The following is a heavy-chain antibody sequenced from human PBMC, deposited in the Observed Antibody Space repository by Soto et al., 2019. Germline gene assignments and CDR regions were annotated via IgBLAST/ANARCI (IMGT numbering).Heavy chain of an antibody. CDR1: GYSISSSNW. V-gene: IGHV4-28*03. Sequence: QVQLQESGPGLVKPSDTLSLICAVSGYSISSSNWWGWIRQPPGKGLEWIGNIYYSGSAYYNPSLKTRVTMSVDTSKNQFSLKLPSVTAVDTAVYYCARGDYAKAFDIWGQGTTGTVSS. D-gene: IGHD2-2*01. J-gene: IGHJ3*02. CDR3: ARGDYAKAFDI. CDR2: IYYSGSA.